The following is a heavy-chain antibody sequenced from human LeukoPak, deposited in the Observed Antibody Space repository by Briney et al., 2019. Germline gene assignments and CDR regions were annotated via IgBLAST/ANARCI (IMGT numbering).Heavy chain of an antibody. J-gene: IGHJ4*03. Sequence: PGGPLRLSCAASGFTFSSYAMSWVRQAPGKGLEWVAVISYDGSDKYYADSVKGRFTISRDNSKNTLHLQMISLRAEDTAVYYCARDQGAWGYGYNFDYWGQGTTVTVSS. CDR1: GFTFSSYA. D-gene: IGHD3-16*01. V-gene: IGHV3-30-3*01. CDR2: ISYDGSDK. CDR3: ARDQGAWGYGYNFDY.